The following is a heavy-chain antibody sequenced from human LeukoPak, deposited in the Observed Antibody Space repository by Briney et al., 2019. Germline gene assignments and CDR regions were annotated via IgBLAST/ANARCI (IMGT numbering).Heavy chain of an antibody. CDR1: GGTFSSYA. Sequence: GASVKVSCKASGGTFSSYAISWVRQAPGQGLEWMGGIIPIFGTANYAQKFQGRVTITADESTSTAYMELSSLRSEDTAVYYCASGPGTTVVPYFDYWGQGTLVTVSS. D-gene: IGHD4-23*01. CDR3: ASGPGTTVVPYFDY. J-gene: IGHJ4*02. CDR2: IIPIFGTA. V-gene: IGHV1-69*13.